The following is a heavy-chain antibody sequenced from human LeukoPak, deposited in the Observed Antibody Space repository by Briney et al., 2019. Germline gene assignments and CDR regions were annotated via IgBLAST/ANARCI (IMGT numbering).Heavy chain of an antibody. CDR1: GGTFSSYA. Sequence: ASVKVSCKASGGTFSSYAISWVRQAPGQGLEWMGGIIPIFGTANYAQKFQGRVTITADKSTSTAYMELSSLRAEDTAVYYCAKDGSSGWFAWGQGTLVTVSS. CDR2: IIPIFGTA. J-gene: IGHJ4*02. D-gene: IGHD6-19*01. CDR3: AKDGSSGWFA. V-gene: IGHV1-69*06.